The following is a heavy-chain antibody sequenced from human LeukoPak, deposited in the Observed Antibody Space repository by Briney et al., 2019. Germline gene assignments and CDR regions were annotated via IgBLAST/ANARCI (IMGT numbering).Heavy chain of an antibody. CDR1: GFIFSRYG. D-gene: IGHD3-3*01. V-gene: IGHV3-33*06. J-gene: IGHJ4*02. Sequence: GGSLRLSCVASGFIFSRYGMLWVRQAPGKGLEWVAVIWYNGSNRKYAGSVKGRFTISRDNSKNTVYLQMDSLRGEDTAVYYFENGSGDETTVNFIYWGQGKLVTVSA. CDR2: IWYNGSNR. CDR3: ENGSGDETTVNFIY.